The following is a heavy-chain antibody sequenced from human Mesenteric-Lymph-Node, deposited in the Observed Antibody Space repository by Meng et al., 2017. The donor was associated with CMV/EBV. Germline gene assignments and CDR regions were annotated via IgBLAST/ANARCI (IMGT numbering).Heavy chain of an antibody. V-gene: IGHV1-2*02. D-gene: IGHD6-19*01. CDR3: ARDIAVAGPSDFYYYYGMDV. CDR2: INPNSGGT. CDR1: GYTFTGYY. Sequence: ASVKVSCKASGYTFTGYYMHWVRQAPGQGREWMGWINPNSGGTNYAQKFQGRVTMTRDTSISTAYMELSRLRSDDTAVYYCARDIAVAGPSDFYYYYGMDVWGQGTTVTVSS. J-gene: IGHJ6*02.